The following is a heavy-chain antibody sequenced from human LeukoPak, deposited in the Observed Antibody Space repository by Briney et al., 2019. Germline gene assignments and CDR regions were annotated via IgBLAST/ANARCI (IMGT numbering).Heavy chain of an antibody. J-gene: IGHJ4*02. V-gene: IGHV3-7*03. CDR1: GFTFSNYW. Sequence: PGGPLRLSCAASGFTFSNYWMSWVRQAPGKGLEWVANIKQEGSEKYYVDSVKGRFTISRDNAKNTLYLQMNSLRAEDTAVYYCARRSGIAVAGAFDYWGQGTLVTVSS. CDR2: IKQEGSEK. CDR3: ARRSGIAVAGAFDY. D-gene: IGHD6-19*01.